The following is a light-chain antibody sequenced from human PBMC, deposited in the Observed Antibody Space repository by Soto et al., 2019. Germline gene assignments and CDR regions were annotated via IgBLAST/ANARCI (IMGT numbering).Light chain of an antibody. CDR3: QQRDSTPDT. CDR1: QSISKF. Sequence: DIQMTQSPSSLSVSVGDRVTINCRASQSISKFLNWYQQKPGQAPKVLISATCTLQSGVPSRFSGRGSGKDFTLTISSLQPEDFANYYCQQRDSTPDTFGQGTTLETK. J-gene: IGKJ2*01. V-gene: IGKV1-39*01. CDR2: ATC.